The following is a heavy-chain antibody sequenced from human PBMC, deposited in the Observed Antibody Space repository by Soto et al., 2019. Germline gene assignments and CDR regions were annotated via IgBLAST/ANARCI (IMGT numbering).Heavy chain of an antibody. CDR3: ARELYYYYDSSGPKGGAFDI. J-gene: IGHJ3*02. D-gene: IGHD3-22*01. CDR1: GGTFSSYA. V-gene: IGHV1-69*06. Sequence: QVQLVQSGAEVKKPGSSVKVSCKASGGTFSSYAISWVRQAPGQGLEWMGGIIPIFGTANYAQKFQGRVTISADKSASTAYMELSSLRYEDTAVYYCARELYYYYDSSGPKGGAFDIWGQGTMVTVSS. CDR2: IIPIFGTA.